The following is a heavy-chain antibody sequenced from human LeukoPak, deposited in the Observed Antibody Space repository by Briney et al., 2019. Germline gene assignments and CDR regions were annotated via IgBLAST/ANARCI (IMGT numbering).Heavy chain of an antibody. CDR3: ARVKGGQLHFDY. V-gene: IGHV4-59*01. CDR1: GDSISNYY. Sequence: PSETLSLTCTVSGDSISNYYWNWIRQPPGKGLEWIGYIYYSGSTNYNPSLKSRVTISVDTSKNQFSLKLSSVTAADTAVYYCARVKGGQLHFDYWGQGTLVTVSS. J-gene: IGHJ4*02. D-gene: IGHD5-18*01. CDR2: IYYSGST.